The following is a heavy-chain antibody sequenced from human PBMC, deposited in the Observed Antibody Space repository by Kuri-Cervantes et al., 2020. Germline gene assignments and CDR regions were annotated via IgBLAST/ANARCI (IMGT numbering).Heavy chain of an antibody. D-gene: IGHD3-22*01. V-gene: IGHV1-8*01. CDR3: ARVTRHYDSSGYYYDVFYAFDI. CDR1: GNTLTSYD. CDR2: MNPNSGNT. Sequence: SVKVSCKASGNTLTSYDINWVRQATGQGLEWMGWMNPNSGNTGYAQKFQGRVTMTRNTSISTAYMELSSLRSEDTAVYYCARVTRHYDSSGYYYDVFYAFDIWGQGTVVTVSS. J-gene: IGHJ3*02.